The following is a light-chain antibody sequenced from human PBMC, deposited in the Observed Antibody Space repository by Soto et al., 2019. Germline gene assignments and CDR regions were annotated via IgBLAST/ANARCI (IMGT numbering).Light chain of an antibody. CDR2: EVS. J-gene: IGLJ3*02. Sequence: QSALTQPASVSGSPGQSITITYTGSSSDVGGYNYVSWYQQHPGKAPKLIIYEVSDRPSGVSTRFSGSKSGNTASLTITGLQDEDEADYYCSSYTSISTLVFGGGTKLTVL. V-gene: IGLV2-14*01. CDR3: SSYTSISTLV. CDR1: SSDVGGYNY.